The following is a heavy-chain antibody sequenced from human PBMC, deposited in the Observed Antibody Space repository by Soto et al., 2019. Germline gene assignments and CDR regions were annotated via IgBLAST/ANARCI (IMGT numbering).Heavy chain of an antibody. D-gene: IGHD2-2*01. V-gene: IGHV1-69*02. Sequence: ASVKVSCKASGGTFSSYTISWVRQAPGQGLEWMGRIIPILGIANYAQKFQGRVTITADKSTSTAYMELSSLRSEDTAVYYCARGYCSSTSCYVVYGMDVWGQGTTVTVSS. CDR3: ARGYCSSTSCYVVYGMDV. J-gene: IGHJ6*02. CDR1: GGTFSSYT. CDR2: IIPILGIA.